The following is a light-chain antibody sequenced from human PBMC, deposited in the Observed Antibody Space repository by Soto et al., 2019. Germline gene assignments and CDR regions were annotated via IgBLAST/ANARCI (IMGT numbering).Light chain of an antibody. J-gene: IGKJ1*01. Sequence: IVLTQSPGTLSLSPVERATLSCTPSQSVISSYLAWYQQKPGQAPRLLIYGASSRATGIPDRFSGSGSGTDFTLTISRLEPEDFAVYYCQQYGSSPRTFGQGTKVDI. CDR1: QSVISSY. CDR2: GAS. V-gene: IGKV3-20*01. CDR3: QQYGSSPRT.